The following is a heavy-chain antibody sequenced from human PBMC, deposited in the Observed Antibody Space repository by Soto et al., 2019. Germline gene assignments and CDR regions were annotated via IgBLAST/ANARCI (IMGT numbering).Heavy chain of an antibody. J-gene: IGHJ5*02. Sequence: PSETLSLTCSVSGGSINSSSYFWGWVRQPPGKWLEWIGSISYSGSTAYNPSVKGRVTISVDTSKSQLPLKLNSVTAADTAVFYCARHYSSGSRNWFDPWGQGTLVTVSS. CDR3: ARHYSSGSRNWFDP. CDR2: ISYSGST. D-gene: IGHD6-19*01. V-gene: IGHV4-39*01. CDR1: GGSINSSSYF.